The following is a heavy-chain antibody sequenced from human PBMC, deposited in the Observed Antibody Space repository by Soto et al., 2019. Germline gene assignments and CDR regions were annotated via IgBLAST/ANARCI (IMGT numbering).Heavy chain of an antibody. D-gene: IGHD3-10*01. CDR2: ISGYNGNT. V-gene: IGHV1-18*04. Sequence: QVQLVQSGAEVKKPGASVKVSCKASGYTFTSYGISWVRQAPGQGLEWMGWISGYNGNTYSAQKVQGRVTMTTDTSTSTANMELRSLRSDDTAVYYCARDPGVYYGSGSIGYSDYGMDVWGQGTTVTVSS. CDR3: ARDPGVYYGSGSIGYSDYGMDV. CDR1: GYTFTSYG. J-gene: IGHJ6*02.